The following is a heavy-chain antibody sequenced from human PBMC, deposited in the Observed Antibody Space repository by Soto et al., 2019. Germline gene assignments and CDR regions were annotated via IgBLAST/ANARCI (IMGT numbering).Heavy chain of an antibody. J-gene: IGHJ4*02. CDR1: GYTLTELS. Sequence: ASVKVSCKVSGYTLTELSMHWVRQAPGKGLEWMGGFDPEDGETIYAQKFQGRVTMTEDTSTDTAYMELSSLRSEDTAVYYCATPPVYAAAAHFDYWGQGTLVTVSS. D-gene: IGHD6-13*01. V-gene: IGHV1-24*01. CDR3: ATPPVYAAAAHFDY. CDR2: FDPEDGET.